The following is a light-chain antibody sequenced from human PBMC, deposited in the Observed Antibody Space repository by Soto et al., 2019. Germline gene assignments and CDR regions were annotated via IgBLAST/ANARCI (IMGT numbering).Light chain of an antibody. CDR1: QSVSSN. CDR2: GAS. Sequence: EIVMTQSPATLFVSPGERATLSCRASQSVSSNLAWYQQKPGQAPRLLIYGASTRATGIPARFSGSGSGTEFTLTISSLQSEDFAVYYCQKYNNWPRTFGQGTKVDI. J-gene: IGKJ1*01. CDR3: QKYNNWPRT. V-gene: IGKV3-15*01.